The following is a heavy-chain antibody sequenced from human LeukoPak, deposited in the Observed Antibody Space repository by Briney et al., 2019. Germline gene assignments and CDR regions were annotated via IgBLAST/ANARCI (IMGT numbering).Heavy chain of an antibody. Sequence: SETLSLTCTVSGGSISSYYWRWIRQPPGKGLEWIGYIYYSGSTNYNPSLKSRVTISVDTSKNQFSLKLSSVTAADTAVYYCARAKRTYCGGDCYSDAFDIWGQGTMVTVSS. CDR2: IYYSGST. J-gene: IGHJ3*02. CDR3: ARAKRTYCGGDCYSDAFDI. CDR1: GGSISSYY. V-gene: IGHV4-59*08. D-gene: IGHD2-21*02.